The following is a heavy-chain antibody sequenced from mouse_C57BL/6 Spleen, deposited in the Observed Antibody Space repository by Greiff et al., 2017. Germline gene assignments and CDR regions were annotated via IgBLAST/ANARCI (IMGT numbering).Heavy chain of an antibody. D-gene: IGHD1-1*01. CDR2: ISYDGSN. J-gene: IGHJ1*03. CDR1: GYSITSGYY. V-gene: IGHV3-6*01. Sequence: EVKLVESGPGLVKPSQSLSLTCSVTGYSITSGYYWNWIRQFPGNKLEWMGYISYDGSNNYNPSLKNRISITRDTSKNQFFLKLNSVTTEDTATYYCARGGLYGSSRFDVWGTGTTVTVSS. CDR3: ARGGLYGSSRFDV.